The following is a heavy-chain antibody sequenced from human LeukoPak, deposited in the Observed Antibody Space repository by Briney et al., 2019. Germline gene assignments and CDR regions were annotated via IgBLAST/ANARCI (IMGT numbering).Heavy chain of an antibody. CDR2: ISAYNGNT. V-gene: IGHV1-18*01. CDR3: AREMYGDYVSYYYYGMDV. Sequence: ASVKVSCKASGYTFTSYDINWVRQATGQGLEWMGWISAYNGNTNYAQKLQGRVTMTTDTSTSTAYMELRSLRSDDTAVYYCAREMYGDYVSYYYYGMDVWGQGTTVTVSS. CDR1: GYTFTSYD. J-gene: IGHJ6*02. D-gene: IGHD4-17*01.